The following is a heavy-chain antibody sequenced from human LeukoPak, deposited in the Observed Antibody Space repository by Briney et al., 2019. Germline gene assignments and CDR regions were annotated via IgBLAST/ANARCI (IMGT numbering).Heavy chain of an antibody. J-gene: IGHJ2*01. CDR2: ISGSGGYT. CDR3: AKALYWYFDL. V-gene: IGHV3-23*01. Sequence: GGSLRLSCAASGFTFSSYAMSWVRQAPGKGLEWVSGISGSGGYTFYADSVKGRFTISRDSSKNTLYLQMNSLRAEDTAVYYCAKALYWYFDLWGRGTLVTVSS. CDR1: GFTFSSYA.